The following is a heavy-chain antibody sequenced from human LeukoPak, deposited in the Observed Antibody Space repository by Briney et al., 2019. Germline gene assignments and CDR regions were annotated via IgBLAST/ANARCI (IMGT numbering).Heavy chain of an antibody. CDR2: INHSGST. J-gene: IGHJ4*02. CDR1: GGSFSGYY. CDR3: ARDRHQWFGELIYFGY. Sequence: PSETLSLTCAVYGGSFSGYYWSWIRQPPGKGLEWIGEINHSGSTNYNPSLKSRVTISVDTSKNQFSLKLSSVTAADTAVYYCARDRHQWFGELIYFGYWGQGTLVTVSS. D-gene: IGHD3-10*01. V-gene: IGHV4-34*01.